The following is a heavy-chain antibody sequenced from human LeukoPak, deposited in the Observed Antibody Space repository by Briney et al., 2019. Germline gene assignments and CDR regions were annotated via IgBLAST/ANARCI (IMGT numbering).Heavy chain of an antibody. D-gene: IGHD2-21*02. CDR2: ISSSSSYI. V-gene: IGHV3-21*01. Sequence: GGSLRLSCAASEFTFSTYWMNWVRQAPGKGLEWVSSISSSSSYIYNADSVKGRFTISRDNAKNSLYLQMNSLRAEDTAVYYCARGLRSWVTAAIPGVWGKGTTVTVSS. CDR3: ARGLRSWVTAAIPGV. J-gene: IGHJ6*04. CDR1: EFTFSTYW.